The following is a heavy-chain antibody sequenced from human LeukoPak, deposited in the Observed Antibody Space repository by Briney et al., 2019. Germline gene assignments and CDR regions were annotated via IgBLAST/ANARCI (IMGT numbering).Heavy chain of an antibody. J-gene: IGHJ4*02. Sequence: SETLSLTCTVSDDSISDYYRGWIRQPPGKGLEWIGYFYNSGRSTYNPSLKSRVTISVDTSKNQFSLKLSSVTAADTAVYYCARGGAAAGYFDYWGQGTLVTVSS. CDR2: FYNSGRS. V-gene: IGHV4-59*01. D-gene: IGHD6-13*01. CDR1: DDSISDYY. CDR3: ARGGAAAGYFDY.